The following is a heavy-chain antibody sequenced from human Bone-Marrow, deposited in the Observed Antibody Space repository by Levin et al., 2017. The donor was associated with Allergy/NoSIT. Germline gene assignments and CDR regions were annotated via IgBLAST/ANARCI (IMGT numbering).Heavy chain of an antibody. CDR2: ISGSSDVT. J-gene: IGHJ5*02. Sequence: GESLKISCEASGFTFSGYAMSWVRQAPGKGLEWASSISGSSDVTSYPDSVKGRFTISRDNSKNTLYLQMNSLRAEDTALYYCARVCCYDMPNWSDAWGQGTLVTVSS. D-gene: IGHD3-16*01. CDR1: GFTFSGYA. CDR3: ARVCCYDMPNWSDA. V-gene: IGHV3-23*01.